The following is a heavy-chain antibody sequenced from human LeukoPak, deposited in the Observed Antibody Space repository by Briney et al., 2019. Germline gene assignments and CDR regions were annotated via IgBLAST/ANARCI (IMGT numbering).Heavy chain of an antibody. J-gene: IGHJ4*02. Sequence: GGSLRLPCAASGFTFSDYWMSWVRQAPGKGLEWVANIKQDGGEKYYVDSVKGRFTISRDNAKNSLYLQMNSLRAEDTAVYYCARFSNYDILTGYFDLDYWGQGTLVTVSS. CDR3: ARFSNYDILTGYFDLDY. V-gene: IGHV3-7*01. CDR2: IKQDGGEK. D-gene: IGHD3-9*01. CDR1: GFTFSDYW.